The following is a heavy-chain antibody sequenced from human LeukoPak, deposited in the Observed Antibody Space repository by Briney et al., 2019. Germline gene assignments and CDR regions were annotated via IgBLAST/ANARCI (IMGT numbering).Heavy chain of an antibody. CDR2: IIPIFGTA. CDR1: GGTFSSYT. V-gene: IGHV1-69*06. D-gene: IGHD5-18*01. J-gene: IGHJ3*02. CDR3: ARFDTRYSDAFDI. Sequence: SVKVSCKASGGTFSSYTISWVRQAPGQGLEWMGGIIPIFGTANYAQKFQGRVTITADKSTSTAYMELSSLRSEDTAVYYCARFDTRYSDAFDIWGQGTMVTVSS.